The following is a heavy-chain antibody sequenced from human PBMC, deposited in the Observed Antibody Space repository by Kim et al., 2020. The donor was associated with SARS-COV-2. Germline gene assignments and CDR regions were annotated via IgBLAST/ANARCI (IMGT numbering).Heavy chain of an antibody. V-gene: IGHV4-39*01. D-gene: IGHD6-13*01. CDR1: GGSISSSRYY. CDR2: IYYSGST. J-gene: IGHJ5*02. CDR3: AGPVAAAATGWFDP. Sequence: SETLSLTCTVSGGSISSSRYYWGWIRQPPGKGQEWIGTIYYSGSTYYNPSLKRRVTISVDTSKNQFSLKLSSVTAADTAVYYCAGPVAAAATGWFDPWGQGTLVTVSS.